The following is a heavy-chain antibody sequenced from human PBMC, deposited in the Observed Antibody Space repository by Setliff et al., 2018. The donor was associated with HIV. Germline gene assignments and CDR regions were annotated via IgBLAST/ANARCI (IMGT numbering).Heavy chain of an antibody. J-gene: IGHJ4*02. CDR1: ELTFSNYA. D-gene: IGHD3-22*01. Sequence: PGGSLRLSCAASELTFSNYAMTWVRQAPGKGLEWVSSLSGSGGSTYYADSVKGRFTISRDNSKNTLYLQMNSLRAEDTAVYYCAKIQNPQGYYYDSSGYYPHPGSPDYWGQGTLVTVSS. V-gene: IGHV3-23*01. CDR2: LSGSGGST. CDR3: AKIQNPQGYYYDSSGYYPHPGSPDY.